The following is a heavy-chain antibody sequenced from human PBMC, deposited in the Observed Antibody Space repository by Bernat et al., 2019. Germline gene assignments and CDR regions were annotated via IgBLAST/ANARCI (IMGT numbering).Heavy chain of an antibody. D-gene: IGHD3-16*02. CDR2: IWSGGTNK. CDR3: ARLLYRNFVGGLDP. J-gene: IGHJ5*02. Sequence: QVQLVESGGGVVQPGTSLRLSCVGSGFRFSDHGIHWVRQAPGKGLEWVAIIWSGGTNKDYADSVKGRFTISRDNSKNTVYLQMSSLRAEDTAIYYCARLLYRNFVGGLDPWGQGTLVTVCS. CDR1: GFRFSDHG. V-gene: IGHV3-33*01.